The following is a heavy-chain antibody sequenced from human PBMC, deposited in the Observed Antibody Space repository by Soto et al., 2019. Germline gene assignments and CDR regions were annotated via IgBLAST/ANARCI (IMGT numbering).Heavy chain of an antibody. CDR2: INHSGST. V-gene: IGHV4-34*01. CDR3: ARLPIMVRGNWFDP. D-gene: IGHD3-10*01. J-gene: IGHJ5*02. Sequence: SGTLSLTCAVYGGSFSGYYWSWIRQPPGKRLEWIGEINHSGSTNYNPSLKSRVTISVDTSKNQFSLKLSSVTAADTAVYYCARLPIMVRGNWFDPGGQGTLVTVSS. CDR1: GGSFSGYY.